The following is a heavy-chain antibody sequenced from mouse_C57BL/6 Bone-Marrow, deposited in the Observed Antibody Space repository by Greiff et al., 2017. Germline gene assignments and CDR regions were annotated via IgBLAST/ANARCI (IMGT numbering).Heavy chain of an antibody. CDR1: GYTFTSYW. J-gene: IGHJ4*01. CDR3: ARSYDYEDAMDY. CDR2: IDPNSGGT. D-gene: IGHD2-4*01. Sequence: QVQLKQPGAELVKPGASVKLSCKASGYTFTSYWMHWVKQRPGRGLEWIGRIDPNSGGTKYNEKFKSKATLTVDKPSSTAYMQLSSLTSEDSAGYYCARSYDYEDAMDYWGQGTSVTVSS. V-gene: IGHV1-72*01.